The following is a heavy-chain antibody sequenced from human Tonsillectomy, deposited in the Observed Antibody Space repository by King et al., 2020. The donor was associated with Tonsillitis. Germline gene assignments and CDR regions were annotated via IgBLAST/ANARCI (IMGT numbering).Heavy chain of an antibody. J-gene: IGHJ3*01. D-gene: IGHD3-22*01. CDR3: ARGRYHYDRSGLMAFDV. CDR2: ISFDGNTR. V-gene: IGHV3-30*03. CDR1: GFNFSNYG. Sequence: VQLVESGGGVVQPGRSLRLSCTTSGFNFSNYGMNWVRQAPGKGPEWVSAISFDGNTRHYADSVKGRFTISKDEPKKKLYLQMNFVRLEDTAVYYCARGRYHYDRSGLMAFDVWGQGTMVTVSS.